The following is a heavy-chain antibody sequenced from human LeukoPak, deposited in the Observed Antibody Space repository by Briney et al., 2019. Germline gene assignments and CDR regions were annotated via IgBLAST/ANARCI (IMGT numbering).Heavy chain of an antibody. CDR3: ARAPPGMTMGPGDY. D-gene: IGHD6-13*01. V-gene: IGHV1-69*13. CDR2: ITPLFGRP. CDR1: GGTFSNYP. Sequence: SVKVSCKASGGTFSNYPISWVRQAPGQGLEWMGGITPLFGRPNYAQKFQGRVTINADESTSTAYMELSSLRSEDTAIYYCARAPPGMTMGPGDYWGQGALVIVSS. J-gene: IGHJ4*02.